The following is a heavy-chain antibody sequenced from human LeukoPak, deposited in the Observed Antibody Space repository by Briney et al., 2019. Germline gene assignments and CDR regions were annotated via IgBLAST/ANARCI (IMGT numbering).Heavy chain of an antibody. CDR1: GFTFSSYG. CDR2: ISYDGSHK. V-gene: IGHV3-30*18. D-gene: IGHD1-26*01. J-gene: IGHJ4*02. CDR3: AKDRTGGSYEFDY. Sequence: QPGGSLRLSCAASGFTFSSYGMHWVRQAPGKGLEWVAVISYDGSHKNCADSVKGRFTISRDNSRNTVYLQMNSLRPEDTAVYYCAKDRTGGSYEFDYWGQGTLVTVSS.